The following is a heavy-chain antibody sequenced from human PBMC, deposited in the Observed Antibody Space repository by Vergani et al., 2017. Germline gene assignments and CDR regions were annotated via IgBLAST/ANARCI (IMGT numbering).Heavy chain of an antibody. J-gene: IGHJ6*03. D-gene: IGHD3-10*01. CDR3: ARDGPPRGGSGSYIYTPYYYYYMDV. CDR2: IIPILGTA. V-gene: IGHV1-69*11. Sequence: QVQLVQSGAEVKKPGSSVKVSCKASGGTFSSYAISWVRQAPGQGLEWMGGIIPILGTANYAQKFQGRVTITADESTSTAYMELSSLRSEDTAVYYCARDGPPRGGSGSYIYTPYYYYYMDVWGKGTTVTVSS. CDR1: GGTFSSYA.